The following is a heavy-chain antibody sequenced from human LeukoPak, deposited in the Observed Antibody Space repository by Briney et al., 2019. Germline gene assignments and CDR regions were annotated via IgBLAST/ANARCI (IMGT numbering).Heavy chain of an antibody. CDR2: IDPSDCYN. CDR3: ATGYCSGGSCYSFDY. J-gene: IGHJ4*02. D-gene: IGHD2-15*01. Sequence: GGALEISWKGSGYNFTRYWISWGRQVPGKGLEWMGRIDPSDCYNNHSTSCEGHVTISEEKSISTAYLQWSSLKASDTAMYYCATGYCSGGSCYSFDYWGQGTLVTVSS. V-gene: IGHV5-10-1*01. CDR1: GYNFTRYW.